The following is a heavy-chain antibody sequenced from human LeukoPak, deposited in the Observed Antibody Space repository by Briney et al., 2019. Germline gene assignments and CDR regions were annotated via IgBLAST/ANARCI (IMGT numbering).Heavy chain of an antibody. CDR3: AKDSYELGAAFDY. D-gene: IGHD1-26*01. V-gene: IGHV3-30*18. CDR1: GFTFSSYA. Sequence: GGSLRLSCAASGFTFSSYAMSWVRQAPGKGLEWVAVISYDGSNKYYADSVKGRFTISRDNSKNTLYLQMNSLRAEDTAVYYCAKDSYELGAAFDYWGQGTLVTVSS. J-gene: IGHJ4*02. CDR2: ISYDGSNK.